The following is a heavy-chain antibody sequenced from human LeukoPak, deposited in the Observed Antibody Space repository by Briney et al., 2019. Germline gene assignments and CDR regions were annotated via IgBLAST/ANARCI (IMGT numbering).Heavy chain of an antibody. V-gene: IGHV3-30*18. CDR3: AKELDYYDSSGFDY. CDR1: GFAFSSYG. J-gene: IGHJ4*02. D-gene: IGHD3-22*01. CDR2: ISYDGSNK. Sequence: GGSLRPSCAASGFAFSSYGMHWVRQAPGKGLEWVAVISYDGSNKYYADSVKGRFTISRDNSKNTLYLQMNSLRAEDTAVYYCAKELDYYDSSGFDYWGQGTLVTVSP.